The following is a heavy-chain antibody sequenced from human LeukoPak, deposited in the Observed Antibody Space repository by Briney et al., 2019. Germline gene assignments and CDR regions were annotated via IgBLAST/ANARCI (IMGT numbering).Heavy chain of an antibody. J-gene: IGHJ4*02. D-gene: IGHD6-13*01. CDR3: ARDRPGGSSLDY. Sequence: PSQTLSLTCAVSGGSISSGGYSWSWIRQPPGKGLEWIGYIYSSGSTNYNPSLKSRVTISIDTSKNQFSLKLSSVTAADTAVYYCARDRPGGSSLDYWGQGTLVTVSS. V-gene: IGHV4-61*08. CDR1: GGSISSGGYS. CDR2: IYSSGST.